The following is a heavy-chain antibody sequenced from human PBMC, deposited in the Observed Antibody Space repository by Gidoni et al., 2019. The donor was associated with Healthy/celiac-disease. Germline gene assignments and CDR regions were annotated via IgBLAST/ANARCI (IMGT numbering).Heavy chain of an antibody. J-gene: IGHJ4*02. Sequence: EVQLVESGGGLVKPGGSLRLSCAASGFTFSSYSMNWVRQAPGKGLEWVSSISSSSSYIYYADSVKGRFTISRDNAKNSLYLQMNSLRAEDTAVYYCAREVDTAMGHFDYWGQGTLVTVSS. CDR1: GFTFSSYS. D-gene: IGHD5-18*01. V-gene: IGHV3-21*01. CDR2: ISSSSSYI. CDR3: AREVDTAMGHFDY.